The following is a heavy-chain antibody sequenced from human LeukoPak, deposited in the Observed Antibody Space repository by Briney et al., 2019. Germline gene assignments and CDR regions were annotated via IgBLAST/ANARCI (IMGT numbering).Heavy chain of an antibody. CDR1: GFTFSSYG. J-gene: IGHJ4*02. V-gene: IGHV3-23*01. CDR3: ARDQSDRKNPLFDY. Sequence: GGTLRLSCAASGFTFSSYGMSWVRQAPGKGLEWVSAISGSGGSTYYADSVKGRFTISRDNAKNSLYLQMNSLRAEDTAVYYCARDQSDRKNPLFDYWGQGTLVTVSS. D-gene: IGHD2/OR15-2a*01. CDR2: ISGSGGST.